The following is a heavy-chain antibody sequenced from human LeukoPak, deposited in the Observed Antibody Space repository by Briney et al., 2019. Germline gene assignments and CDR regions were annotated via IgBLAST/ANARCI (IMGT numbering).Heavy chain of an antibody. Sequence: GGSLRLSCAASGFTFSSYWMHWVRQAPGKGLEWVSSISTTSSYIYYADSVKGRFTISRDNAKDSLYLQMNSLRAEDTAVYYCATAYSNYGYCLDYWGQGSLVTVSS. J-gene: IGHJ4*02. D-gene: IGHD3-10*01. V-gene: IGHV3-21*01. CDR1: GFTFSSYW. CDR3: ATAYSNYGYCLDY. CDR2: ISTTSSYI.